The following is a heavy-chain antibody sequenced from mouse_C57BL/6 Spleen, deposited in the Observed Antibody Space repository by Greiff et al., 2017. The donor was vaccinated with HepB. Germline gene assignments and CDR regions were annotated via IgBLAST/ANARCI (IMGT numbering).Heavy chain of an antibody. CDR1: GYTFTDHT. V-gene: IGHV1-78*01. CDR3: ARREYYGSSYRYWYFDV. Sequence: VKLVESDAELVKPGASVKISCKVSGYTFTDHTIHWMKQRPEQGLEWIGYIYPRDGSTKYNEKFKGKATLTADKSSSTAYMQLNSLTSEDSAVYFCARREYYGSSYRYWYFDVWGTGTTVTVSS. J-gene: IGHJ1*03. D-gene: IGHD1-1*01. CDR2: IYPRDGST.